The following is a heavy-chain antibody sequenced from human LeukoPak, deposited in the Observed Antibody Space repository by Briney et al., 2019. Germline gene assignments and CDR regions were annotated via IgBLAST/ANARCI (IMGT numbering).Heavy chain of an antibody. D-gene: IGHD1-26*01. CDR2: ISGSGGGT. J-gene: IGHJ4*02. CDR1: GFTFSSSA. V-gene: IGHV3-23*01. CDR3: ARNGGSYFFGY. Sequence: GGSLRLSCAASGFTFSSSAMSWVRQAPGKGLEWVSGISGSGGGTYYAASVKGRFTISRDNSKNTLYLQMNSLRAEDTAVYYCARNGGSYFFGYWGQGTLVTVSS.